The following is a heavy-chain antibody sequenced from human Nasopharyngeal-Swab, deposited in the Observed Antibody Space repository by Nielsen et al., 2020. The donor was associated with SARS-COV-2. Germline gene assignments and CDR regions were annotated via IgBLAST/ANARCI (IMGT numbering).Heavy chain of an antibody. CDR1: GGTFSSYA. CDR2: IIPIFGTA. J-gene: IGHJ3*02. V-gene: IGHV1-69*13. Sequence: SVKVSCKASGGTFSSYAISWVRQAPGQGLEWMGGIIPIFGTANYAQKFQGRVTITADESTSTAYMELSSLRSEDTAVYYCARDRPPNYDVKAFDIWGQGTMVTVSS. CDR3: ARDRPPNYDVKAFDI. D-gene: IGHD3-22*01.